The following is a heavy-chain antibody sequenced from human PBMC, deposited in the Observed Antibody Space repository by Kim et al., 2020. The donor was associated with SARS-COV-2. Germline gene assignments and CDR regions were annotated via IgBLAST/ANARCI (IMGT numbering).Heavy chain of an antibody. D-gene: IGHD1-7*01. CDR3: ARELAGAFDI. CDR2: NT. J-gene: IGHJ3*02. V-gene: IGHV1-8*01. Sequence: NTGYAQKFQGRVTMTRNTSISTAYMELSSLRSEDTAVYYCARELAGAFDIWGQGTMVTVSS.